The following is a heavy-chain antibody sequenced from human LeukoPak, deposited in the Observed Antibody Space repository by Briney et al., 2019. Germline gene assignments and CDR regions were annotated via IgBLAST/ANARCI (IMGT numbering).Heavy chain of an antibody. J-gene: IGHJ6*03. CDR1: GGSISSSSYY. Sequence: SETLSLTCTVSGGSISSSSYYWSWIRQPPGKGLEWIGEINHSGSTNYNPSLKSRVTISVDTSKNQFSLKLSSVTAADTAVYYCARRGPKGYCSGGSCYPASYYYYYYYMDVWGKGTTVTISS. D-gene: IGHD2-15*01. CDR3: ARRGPKGYCSGGSCYPASYYYYYYYMDV. V-gene: IGHV4-39*07. CDR2: INHSGST.